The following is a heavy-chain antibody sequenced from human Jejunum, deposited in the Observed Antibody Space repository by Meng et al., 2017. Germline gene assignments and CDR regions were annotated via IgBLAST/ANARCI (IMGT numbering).Heavy chain of an antibody. Sequence: GESLKISCAASGFTLSDRYMDWVRQAPGKGLEWVGRTRNKANSYNTEYAASVKGRFTISRDESKNSLYLQMNSLKSEDTAVYYCVSGAEVDSFWYFHLWGRGTRVTVSS. V-gene: IGHV3-72*01. CDR2: TRNKANSYNT. J-gene: IGHJ2*01. CDR1: GFTLSDRY. CDR3: VSGAEVDSFWYFHL. D-gene: IGHD6-25*01.